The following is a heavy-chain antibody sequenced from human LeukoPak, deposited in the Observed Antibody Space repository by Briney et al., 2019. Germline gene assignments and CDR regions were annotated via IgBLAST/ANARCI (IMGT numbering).Heavy chain of an antibody. V-gene: IGHV4-39*07. Sequence: SETLSLTCTVSGGSISSSSYYWGWIRQPPGKGLEWIGSIYYSGSTYYNPSLKSRVTISVDTSKNQFSLKLSSVTAADTAVYYCARDWDSSGWYPGYWGQGTLVTVSS. CDR2: IYYSGST. CDR1: GGSISSSSYY. J-gene: IGHJ4*02. CDR3: ARDWDSSGWYPGY. D-gene: IGHD6-19*01.